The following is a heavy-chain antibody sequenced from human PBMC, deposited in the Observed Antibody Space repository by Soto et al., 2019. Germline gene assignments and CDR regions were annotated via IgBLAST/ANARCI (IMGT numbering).Heavy chain of an antibody. CDR3: ARVRYCGGDCYGMNSYFDL. Sequence: AAAVKVSCKAPGRTFSSSAISWVRQAPGPGLEWMGGTSPTFGTAHYALKSQGSVTITADESTSTAYMELSSLRSEDTAVYYCARVRYCGGDCYGMNSYFDLWGRGTLVPVSS. CDR2: TSPTFGTA. J-gene: IGHJ2*01. D-gene: IGHD2-21*02. CDR1: GRTFSSSA. V-gene: IGHV1-69*13.